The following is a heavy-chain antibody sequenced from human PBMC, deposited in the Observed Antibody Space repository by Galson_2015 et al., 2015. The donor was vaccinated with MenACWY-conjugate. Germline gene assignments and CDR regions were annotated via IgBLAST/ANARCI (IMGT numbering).Heavy chain of an antibody. Sequence: SVKVSCKVSGGTFSRYPISWVRQAPGRGLEWMGWIDPNNGATNYAQNFQAWVTMTRDTSIRTVYMELSSLKSADTAVYSCTRETPRLDLSGSKKYYFDTWRQGTLVTVSS. D-gene: IGHD3-9*01. CDR2: IDPNNGAT. V-gene: IGHV1-2*04. CDR3: TRETPRLDLSGSKKYYFDT. CDR1: GGTFSRYP. J-gene: IGHJ4*02.